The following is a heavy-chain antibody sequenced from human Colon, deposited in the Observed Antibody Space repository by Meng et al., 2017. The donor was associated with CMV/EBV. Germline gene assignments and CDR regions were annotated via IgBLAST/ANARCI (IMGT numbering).Heavy chain of an antibody. J-gene: IGHJ5*02. CDR3: ARDLTGYCSSSTCYIGWFDA. Sequence: ASVKVSCKASGYSLSNYGIAWVRQAPGQGLEWMGWISDHNGNTNYAQKFQARVTVTTDTSTGTVYMELGSLRSDDTAVYYCARDLTGYCSSSTCYIGWFDAWGQGTLVTVSS. CDR2: ISDHNGNT. V-gene: IGHV1-18*01. D-gene: IGHD2-2*01. CDR1: GYSLSNYG.